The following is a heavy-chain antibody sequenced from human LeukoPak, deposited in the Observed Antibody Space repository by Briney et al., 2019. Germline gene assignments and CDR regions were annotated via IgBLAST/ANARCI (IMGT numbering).Heavy chain of an antibody. D-gene: IGHD3-3*01. CDR2: ISSSSSYI. CDR3: AREISGYDFWSGYLNPADY. V-gene: IGHV3-21*01. Sequence: TGGSLRLSCAASGFTFSSYAMSWVRQAPGKGLEWVSAISSSSSYIYYADSVKGRFTISRDNAKNSLYLQMNSLRAEDTAVYYCAREISGYDFWSGYLNPADYWGQGTLVTVSS. J-gene: IGHJ4*02. CDR1: GFTFSSYA.